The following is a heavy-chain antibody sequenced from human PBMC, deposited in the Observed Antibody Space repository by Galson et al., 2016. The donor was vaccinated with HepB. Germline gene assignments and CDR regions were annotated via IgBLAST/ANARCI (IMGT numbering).Heavy chain of an antibody. D-gene: IGHD3-10*01. Sequence: SVKVSCKASGGTFSNYPMNWVRQAPGQGLEWMGGMIPIFDTPNYAQKFQGRVTITADKSTSTAYMEISSLRSDDTAVYFCARVQDYFGSGLIPFDIWGQGTMVTVSA. V-gene: IGHV1-69*06. CDR3: ARVQDYFGSGLIPFDI. CDR2: MIPIFDTP. J-gene: IGHJ3*02. CDR1: GGTFSNYP.